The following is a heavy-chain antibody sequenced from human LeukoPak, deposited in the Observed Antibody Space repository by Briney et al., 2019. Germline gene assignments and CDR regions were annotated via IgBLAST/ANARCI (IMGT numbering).Heavy chain of an antibody. J-gene: IGHJ4*02. D-gene: IGHD1-14*01. CDR1: GLTFTIAW. Sequence: SGGSVRLSCAASGLTFTIAWMGWVRQAPGKGLEWVVRIKSKTYGGLKDYAEPVRGRFTSSTDDSKITSDLQMNNLKIEDTAVYYCTTDGGITIRPLFDFWGQGTLVTVSS. CDR2: IKSKTYGGLK. V-gene: IGHV3-15*01. CDR3: TTDGGITIRPLFDF.